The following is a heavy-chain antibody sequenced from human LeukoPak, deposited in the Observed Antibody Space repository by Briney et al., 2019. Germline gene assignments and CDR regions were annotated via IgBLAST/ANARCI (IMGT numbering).Heavy chain of an antibody. V-gene: IGHV3-48*01. CDR1: GFTFSSYS. CDR3: ARGSSTNSPPPL. J-gene: IGHJ3*01. CDR2: ISSSSSTI. D-gene: IGHD6-13*01. Sequence: TGGSLRLSCAASGFTFSSYSMNWVRQAPGKGLEWVSYISSSSSTIYYADSVKGRFTISRDNAKNSLYLQMNSLRAEDTAVYYCARGSSTNSPPPLWGQGTMVTVSS.